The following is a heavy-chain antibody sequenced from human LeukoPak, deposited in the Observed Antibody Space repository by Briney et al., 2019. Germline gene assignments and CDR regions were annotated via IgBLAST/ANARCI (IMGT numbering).Heavy chain of an antibody. J-gene: IGHJ6*03. V-gene: IGHV3-30*02. D-gene: IGHD1-26*01. CDR3: AKIGLVGATDHYYYYMDV. CDR1: GFTFSSYG. Sequence: GGSLRLSCAASGFTFSSYGMHWVRQAPGKGLEWVAFIRYDGSNKYYADSVKGRFTISRDNSKNTLYLQMNSLRAEDTAVYYCAKIGLVGATDHYYYYMDVWGKGTRVTIP. CDR2: IRYDGSNK.